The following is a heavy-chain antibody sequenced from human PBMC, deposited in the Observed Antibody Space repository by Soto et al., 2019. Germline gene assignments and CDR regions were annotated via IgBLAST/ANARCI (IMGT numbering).Heavy chain of an antibody. V-gene: IGHV1-46*02. D-gene: IGHD2-15*01. CDR2: INPSGGST. Sequence: ASVKVCCKASGYTFNSYYMHWVRQAPGQGLEWMGIINPSGGSTNYAQKFQGRVTMTRDTSTSTVYMELSSLRSEDTAVYYCARGPPGYCSGGSCYGANYYYGMDVWGQGTTVTVSS. CDR3: ARGPPGYCSGGSCYGANYYYGMDV. CDR1: GYTFNSYY. J-gene: IGHJ6*02.